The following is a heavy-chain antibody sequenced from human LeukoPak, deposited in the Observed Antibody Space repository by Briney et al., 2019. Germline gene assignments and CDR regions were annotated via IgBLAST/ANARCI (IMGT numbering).Heavy chain of an antibody. CDR2: IYYSGAT. Sequence: SETLSLTCTVSGGSIGNYYWSWIRQPPGKGLEWIGHIYYSGATKYNPSLKSRITISVDTSKNQSSLMLSSVTAADTAVYYCARFGITVVRGGKYYFDYWGQGTLVTVSS. V-gene: IGHV4-59*08. D-gene: IGHD3-10*01. CDR1: GGSIGNYY. J-gene: IGHJ4*02. CDR3: ARFGITVVRGGKYYFDY.